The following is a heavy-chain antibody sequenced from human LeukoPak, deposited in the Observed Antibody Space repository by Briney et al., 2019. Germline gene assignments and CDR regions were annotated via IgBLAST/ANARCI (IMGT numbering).Heavy chain of an antibody. J-gene: IGHJ5*02. CDR2: ISHSGST. Sequence: SETLSLTCAVYWGSFSGYYWTWIRQPPGKGLEWIGEISHSGSTNYNPSLKSRVTISVDTSKNQFSLKLTSVTAADTAVYYCTQRCSSTSCFIGGFDPWGQGTLVTVSS. D-gene: IGHD2-2*01. CDR3: TQRCSSTSCFIGGFDP. V-gene: IGHV4-34*01. CDR1: WGSFSGYY.